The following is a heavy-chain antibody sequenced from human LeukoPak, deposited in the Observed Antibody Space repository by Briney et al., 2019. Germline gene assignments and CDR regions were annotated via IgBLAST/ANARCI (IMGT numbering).Heavy chain of an antibody. CDR2: INPSGGST. J-gene: IGHJ6*03. Sequence: GASVKVSCKASGYTFTSYYMHWVRQAPGQGLEWMGIINPSGGSTSYAQKFQGRVTMTRDTSTSTVYMELSSLRSEDTAVYYCARDQSLVLGGNEGAGYYMDVWGKGTTVTVSS. CDR3: ARDQSLVLGGNEGAGYYMDV. D-gene: IGHD4-23*01. CDR1: GYTFTSYY. V-gene: IGHV1-46*01.